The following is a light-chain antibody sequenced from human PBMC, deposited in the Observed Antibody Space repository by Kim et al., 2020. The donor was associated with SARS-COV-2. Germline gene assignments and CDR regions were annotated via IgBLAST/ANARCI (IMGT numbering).Light chain of an antibody. CDR2: YDR. CDR1: DIAVKR. Sequence: SVAPGMTARITCGGNDIAVKRVHWYQQRPGQAPVVVIYYDRDRPSGIPERFSGSNSGNTATLTINRVEAGDEADYYCQVWDNSAAVFGGGTQLTVL. V-gene: IGLV3-21*04. CDR3: QVWDNSAAV. J-gene: IGLJ2*01.